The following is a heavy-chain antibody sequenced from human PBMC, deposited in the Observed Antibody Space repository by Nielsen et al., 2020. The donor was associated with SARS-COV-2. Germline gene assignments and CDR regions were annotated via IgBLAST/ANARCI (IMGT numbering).Heavy chain of an antibody. CDR2: IIPIFGAT. V-gene: IGHV1-69*13. Sequence: SVKVSCKASGGTFSSYAISWVRQAPGQGLEWMGGIIPIFGATNYAQKFQGRVTISADESTSTAYVELSSLRSEDTALYFCARAGIPAAHYEYYHGLDVWGQGTTVTVSS. D-gene: IGHD2-2*01. CDR3: ARAGIPAAHYEYYHGLDV. J-gene: IGHJ6*02. CDR1: GGTFSSYA.